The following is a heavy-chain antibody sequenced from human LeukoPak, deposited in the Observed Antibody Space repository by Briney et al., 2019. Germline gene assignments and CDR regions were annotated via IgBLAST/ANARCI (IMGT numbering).Heavy chain of an antibody. V-gene: IGHV4-31*03. CDR1: GGSISSGGYY. D-gene: IGHD3-10*01. J-gene: IGHJ4*02. CDR3: ARAPRASYYGSGSYRDY. Sequence: PSETLSLTCTVSGGSISSGGYYWSRIRQHPGKGLEWIGYIYYSGSTYYNPSLKSRVTISVDTSKNQFSLKLSSETAADTAVYYCARAPRASYYGSGSYRDYWGQGTLVTVSS. CDR2: IYYSGST.